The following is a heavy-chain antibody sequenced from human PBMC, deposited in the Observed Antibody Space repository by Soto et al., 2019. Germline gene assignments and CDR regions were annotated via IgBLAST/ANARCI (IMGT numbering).Heavy chain of an antibody. V-gene: IGHV3-30*18. J-gene: IGHJ6*02. CDR1: GFTFSSYG. CDR3: VKDGSSGWPYFYDMDV. D-gene: IGHD6-19*01. Sequence: QVQLVESGGGVVQPGRSLRLSCAASGFTFSSYGMHWVRQAPGKGLEWVAVIAYEGRNKYYADSVKGRFTISRDNSKNTLYLQMSSLRAEDTAVYYCVKDGSSGWPYFYDMDVWGQGTTVTVSS. CDR2: IAYEGRNK.